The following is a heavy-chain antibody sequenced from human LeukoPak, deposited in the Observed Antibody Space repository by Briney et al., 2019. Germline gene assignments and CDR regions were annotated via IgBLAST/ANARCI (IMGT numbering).Heavy chain of an antibody. J-gene: IGHJ3*02. D-gene: IGHD3-22*01. CDR2: IYHSGST. CDR3: ARDPAYYYDSSGYQDAFDI. CDR1: GYSISSGYY. V-gene: IGHV4-38-2*02. Sequence: SETLSLTCTVSGYSISSGYYWGWIRQPPGKGLEWIGRIYHSGSTYYNPSLKSRVTISVLTSNNQFSLKLSSVTAADTAVYYCARDPAYYYDSSGYQDAFDIWGQGTMVSVSS.